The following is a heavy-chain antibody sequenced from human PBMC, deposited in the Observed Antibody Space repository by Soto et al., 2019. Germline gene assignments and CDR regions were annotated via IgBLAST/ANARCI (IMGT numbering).Heavy chain of an antibody. V-gene: IGHV3-48*01. J-gene: IGHJ6*03. CDR2: ISSSSTI. D-gene: IGHD2-8*01. CDR3: ARVQRNCTNGVCSPVNYYYYYMDV. CDR1: GFTFSSYS. Sequence: GGSLRLSCAASGFTFSSYSMNWVRQAPGKGLEWVSYISSSSTIYYADSVKGRFTISRDNAKNSLYLQMNSLRAEDTAVYYCARVQRNCTNGVCSPVNYYYYYMDVWGKGTTVTVSS.